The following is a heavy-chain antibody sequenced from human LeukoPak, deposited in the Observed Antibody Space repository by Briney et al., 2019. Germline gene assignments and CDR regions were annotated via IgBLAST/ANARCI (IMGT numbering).Heavy chain of an antibody. Sequence: PGGSLRLSCAASGFTFSSYAMSWVHQAPGKGLEWVSAISGSGGSTYYADSVKGRFTISRDNSKNTLYLQMNSLRAEDTAVYYCARGGYSYGLALWYWGQGTLVTVSS. CDR2: ISGSGGST. CDR1: GFTFSSYA. V-gene: IGHV3-23*01. CDR3: ARGGYSYGLALWY. J-gene: IGHJ4*02. D-gene: IGHD5-18*01.